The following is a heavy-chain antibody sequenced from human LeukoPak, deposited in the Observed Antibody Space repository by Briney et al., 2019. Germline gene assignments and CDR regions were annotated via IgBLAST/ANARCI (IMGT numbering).Heavy chain of an antibody. CDR1: GFTFSSYW. D-gene: IGHD3-3*01. J-gene: IGHJ6*02. V-gene: IGHV3-74*01. CDR2: INSDGSST. Sequence: GGSLRLSCAASGFTFSSYWMHWVRQAPGKVLVWVSRINSDGSSTSYADSVKGRFTISRDNAKNTLYLQMNSLRAEDTAVYYCGRDAPPSFQYYDFWSGYYGSLYGMDVWGQGTTVTVSS. CDR3: GRDAPPSFQYYDFWSGYYGSLYGMDV.